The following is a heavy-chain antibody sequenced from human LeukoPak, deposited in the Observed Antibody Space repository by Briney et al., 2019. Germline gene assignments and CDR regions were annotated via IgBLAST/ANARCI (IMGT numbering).Heavy chain of an antibody. CDR1: GFTFSSYE. CDR2: ISSSGSTI. CDR3: ARITSRDYDAFDI. J-gene: IGHJ3*02. Sequence: PGGSLRLSCAASGFTFSSYEMNWVRQAPGKGLEWVSHISSSGSTIYYADSVKGRFTISRDNAKNSLYLQMNSLRAEDTAVYYCARITSRDYDAFDIWGQGTMVTVSS. V-gene: IGHV3-48*03. D-gene: IGHD3-16*01.